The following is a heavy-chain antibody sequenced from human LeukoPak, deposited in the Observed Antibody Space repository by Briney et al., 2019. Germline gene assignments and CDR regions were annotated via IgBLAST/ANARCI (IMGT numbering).Heavy chain of an antibody. CDR3: GRHGGTRITLIEVYYFDY. Sequence: SETLSLTCSVSGGSITSTSYYWGWIRQPPEKGLEWIGSVYYTGGTYYSPSFKSRVTISVDTSKNQFSLRLSSVTAADTAVYYCGRHGGTRITLIEVYYFDYWGQGALVTVSS. CDR2: VYYTGGT. V-gene: IGHV4-39*01. CDR1: GGSITSTSYY. J-gene: IGHJ4*02. D-gene: IGHD5-24*01.